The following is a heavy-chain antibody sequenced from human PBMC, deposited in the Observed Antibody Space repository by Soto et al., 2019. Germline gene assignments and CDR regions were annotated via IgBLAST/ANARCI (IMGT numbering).Heavy chain of an antibody. J-gene: IGHJ5*02. CDR1: GGSISSSSYY. D-gene: IGHD3-9*01. Sequence: SETLSLTCTVSGGSISSSSYYWGWIRQPPGKGLGWIGYIYYSGSTYYNPSLKSRVTISVDTSKNQFSLKLSSVTAADTAVYYCARDRYYDILTGYYSWFDPWGQGTLVTVSS. CDR2: IYYSGST. V-gene: IGHV4-31*03. CDR3: ARDRYYDILTGYYSWFDP.